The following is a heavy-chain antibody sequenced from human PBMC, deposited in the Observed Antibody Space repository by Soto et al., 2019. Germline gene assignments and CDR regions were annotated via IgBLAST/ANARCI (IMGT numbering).Heavy chain of an antibody. CDR3: AKDGEAVVAATRVSGTYYYYGMDV. J-gene: IGHJ6*02. V-gene: IGHV3-30*18. D-gene: IGHD2-15*01. Sequence: PGGSLRLSCAASGFTFSSYGMHWVRQAPGKGLEWVAVISYDGSNKYYADSVKGRFTISRDNSKNTLYLQMNSLRAEDTAVYYCAKDGEAVVAATRVSGTYYYYGMDVWGQGTTVTVSS. CDR1: GFTFSSYG. CDR2: ISYDGSNK.